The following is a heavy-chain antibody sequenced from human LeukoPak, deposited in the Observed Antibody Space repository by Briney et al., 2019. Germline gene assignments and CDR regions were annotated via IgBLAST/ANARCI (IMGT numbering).Heavy chain of an antibody. V-gene: IGHV3-7*01. CDR2: IKQDGSEK. CDR1: GFTFSSYR. J-gene: IGHJ2*01. Sequence: GGSLRLSCAASGFTFSSYRMSWVRQAPGKGLEWVANIKQDGSEKYYVDSVKGRFTISRDNAKNSLYLQMNSLRAEDTAVYYCARAPSITPDFDLWGRGTLVTVSS. D-gene: IGHD3-10*01. CDR3: ARAPSITPDFDL.